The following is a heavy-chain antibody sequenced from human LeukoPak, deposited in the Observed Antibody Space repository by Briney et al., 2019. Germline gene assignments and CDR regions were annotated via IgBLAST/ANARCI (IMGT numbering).Heavy chain of an antibody. Sequence: AASVTVSCKASGYTFTSYYMHWVRQAPGQGLEWMGIINPSGGSTSYAQKFQGRVTMTRDTSTSTVYMELSSLRSEDTAVYYCAGVDSSGYRQYGMDVWGQGTTVTVSS. CDR3: AGVDSSGYRQYGMDV. V-gene: IGHV1-46*01. J-gene: IGHJ6*02. D-gene: IGHD3-22*01. CDR1: GYTFTSYY. CDR2: INPSGGST.